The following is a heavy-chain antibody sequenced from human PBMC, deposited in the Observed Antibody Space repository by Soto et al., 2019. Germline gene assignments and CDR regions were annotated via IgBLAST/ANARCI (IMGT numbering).Heavy chain of an antibody. D-gene: IGHD6-6*01. V-gene: IGHV3-23*01. CDR1: GFTFSSYA. Sequence: GGSLRLSCAASGFTFSSYAMYWVRQAPGKGLEWVSAISSGGGSPYYADSVKGRFTISRDNSKNTLYLQMNDLRAEDTAVYFCAKGDGRIVPRHFDYWGQGTLVTVSS. CDR3: AKGDGRIVPRHFDY. CDR2: ISSGGGSP. J-gene: IGHJ4*02.